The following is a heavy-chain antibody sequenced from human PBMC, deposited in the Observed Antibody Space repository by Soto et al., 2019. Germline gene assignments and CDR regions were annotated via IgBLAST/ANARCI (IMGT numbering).Heavy chain of an antibody. Sequence: EVQLVESGGGLVQPGGSLRLSCAASGFTFSSYSMNWVRQAPGKGLEWVSYISSSSSTIYYADSVKGRFTISRDNAKNSLYLQMNSLRDEDTAVYYCAREGLSDFWSGYYRYYGMDVWGQGTTVTVSS. CDR1: GFTFSSYS. CDR3: AREGLSDFWSGYYRYYGMDV. J-gene: IGHJ6*02. V-gene: IGHV3-48*02. CDR2: ISSSSSTI. D-gene: IGHD3-3*01.